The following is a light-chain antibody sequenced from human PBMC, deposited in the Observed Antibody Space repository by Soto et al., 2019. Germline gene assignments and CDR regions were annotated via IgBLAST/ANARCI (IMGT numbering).Light chain of an antibody. Sequence: QSVLTQPPSASGTPGQGVTISCSGSSSKIGSKTVNWYQQLPGTAPKLLMYSNTQRPSGVPDRFSGSKSGTSASLAISGLQSDDEADYYCAAWDVRLNGYVFGTGTKVTVL. CDR2: SNT. V-gene: IGLV1-44*01. CDR3: AAWDVRLNGYV. J-gene: IGLJ1*01. CDR1: SSKIGSKT.